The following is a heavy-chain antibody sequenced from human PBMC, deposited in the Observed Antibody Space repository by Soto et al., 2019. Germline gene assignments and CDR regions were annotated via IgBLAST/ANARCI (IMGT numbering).Heavy chain of an antibody. Sequence: SETLSLTCTVSGGSISSSSYYWGWIRQPPGKGLEWIGSIYYSGSTYYNPSLKSRVTISVDTSKNQFSLKLSSVTAADTAVYYCAKGTMVRGVIIVSWFDPWGQGTLVTVSS. D-gene: IGHD3-10*01. CDR3: AKGTMVRGVIIVSWFDP. V-gene: IGHV4-39*01. CDR1: GGSISSSSYY. J-gene: IGHJ5*02. CDR2: IYYSGST.